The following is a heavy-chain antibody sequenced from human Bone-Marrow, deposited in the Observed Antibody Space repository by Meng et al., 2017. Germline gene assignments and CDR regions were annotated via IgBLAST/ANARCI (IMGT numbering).Heavy chain of an antibody. CDR2: IYYSGST. Sequence: QVPLQGSGPGLWKPSQTLSLTCTVSGGSISSGGYYWSWIRQHPGKGLEWIGYIYYSGSTYYNPSLKSLVTISVDTSKNQFSLKLSSVTAADTAVYYCARANVNYGVVDPWGQGTLVTVSS. CDR3: ARANVNYGVVDP. V-gene: IGHV4-31*01. D-gene: IGHD3-10*01. CDR1: GGSISSGGYY. J-gene: IGHJ5*02.